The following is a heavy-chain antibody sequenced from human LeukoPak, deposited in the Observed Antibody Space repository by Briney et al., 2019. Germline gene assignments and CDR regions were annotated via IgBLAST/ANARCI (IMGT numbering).Heavy chain of an antibody. Sequence: SETLSLTCAVYGGSFSGYYWSWIRQPPGKGLEWIGEINHSGSTNYNPSLKSRVTISVDTSKNQFSLKLSSVTAADTAVYYCARRWSYHPPGYWDQGTLVTVSS. CDR3: ARRWSYHPPGY. V-gene: IGHV4-34*01. D-gene: IGHD3-10*01. J-gene: IGHJ4*02. CDR2: INHSGST. CDR1: GGSFSGYY.